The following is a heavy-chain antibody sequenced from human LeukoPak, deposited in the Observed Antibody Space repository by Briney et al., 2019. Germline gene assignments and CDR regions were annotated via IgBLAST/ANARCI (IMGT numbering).Heavy chain of an antibody. CDR2: ISSSSSYI. Sequence: PGGSRRLSCAASGFTFSSYSMNWVRQAPGKGLEWVSSISSSSSYIYYADSVKGRFTISRDNAKNSLYLQMNSLRAEDTAVYYCARDSGSTSWQRDASWFDPWGQGTLVTVSS. CDR1: GFTFSSYS. J-gene: IGHJ5*02. V-gene: IGHV3-21*01. CDR3: ARDSGSTSWQRDASWFDP. D-gene: IGHD2-2*01.